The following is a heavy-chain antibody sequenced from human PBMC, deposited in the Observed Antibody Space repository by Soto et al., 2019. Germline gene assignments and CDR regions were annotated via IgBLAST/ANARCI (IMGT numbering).Heavy chain of an antibody. J-gene: IGHJ6*01. CDR1: GFTFSYHA. D-gene: IGHD1-1*01. V-gene: IGHV3-30-3*01. Sequence: QVQLVESGGGVVQPGRSLRLSCAASGFTFSYHALNWVRQAPGKGLEWVAVISYDGDNKYIAESVKGRFTFSRDNSKNTVSLQMNSLRTEDTAMYVCARGTTTSAFSAMDVWVQGSSVTVSS. CDR3: ARGTTTSAFSAMDV. CDR2: ISYDGDNK.